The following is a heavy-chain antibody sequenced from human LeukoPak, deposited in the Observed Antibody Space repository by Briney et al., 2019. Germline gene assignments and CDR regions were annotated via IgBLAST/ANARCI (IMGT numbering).Heavy chain of an antibody. CDR1: GFTFSSYW. V-gene: IGHV3-74*01. D-gene: IGHD3-9*01. Sequence: GGSLRLSCAASGFTFSSYWMHWVRQAPGKGLVWVSRINSDGSSTSYADSVKVRFTISRDNAKNTLYLQMNSLRAEDTAVYYCARDFAYYDILTGFGEYYFDYWGQGTLVTVSS. CDR3: ARDFAYYDILTGFGEYYFDY. J-gene: IGHJ4*02. CDR2: INSDGSST.